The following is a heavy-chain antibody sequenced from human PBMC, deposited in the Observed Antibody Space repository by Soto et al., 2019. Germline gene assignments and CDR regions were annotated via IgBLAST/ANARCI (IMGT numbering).Heavy chain of an antibody. Sequence: SETLSLTCTVSGGSLSSYYWSWMRQPPGKGLEWIAYIYYSGSTNYNPSLKSRVTISVDTSKNQFSLKLSSVTAADTAVYYCARHIQRGGYELWQFFDYWGRGTVVTVSS. CDR3: ARHIQRGGYELWQFFDY. V-gene: IGHV4-59*08. J-gene: IGHJ4*02. D-gene: IGHD5-12*01. CDR1: GGSLSSYY. CDR2: IYYSGST.